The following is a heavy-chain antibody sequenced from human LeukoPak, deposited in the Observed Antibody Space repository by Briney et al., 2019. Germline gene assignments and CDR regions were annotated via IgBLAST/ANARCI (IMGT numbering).Heavy chain of an antibody. CDR2: INPSGGST. CDR1: GYRFTSYY. D-gene: IGHD2-21*02. V-gene: IGHV1-46*01. Sequence: SVKVSCMASGYRFTSYYMHWLRQAPGQGLEWMGIINPSGGSTSYAHKIQGRVTMTRDTSTSTVYTELSSLRSEDTAVYYCARGDDFDAFDIWGQGTMVTVSS. CDR3: ARGDDFDAFDI. J-gene: IGHJ3*02.